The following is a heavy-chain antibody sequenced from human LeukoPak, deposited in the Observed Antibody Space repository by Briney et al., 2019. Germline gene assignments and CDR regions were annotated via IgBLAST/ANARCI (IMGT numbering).Heavy chain of an antibody. D-gene: IGHD6-13*01. CDR1: GFTFSSYG. CDR2: ISYDGSNK. Sequence: PGGSLRLSCAASGFTFSSYGMHWVRQAPGKGLEWVAVISYDGSNKYYADSVKGRFTISRDNSKNTLYLQMNSLRAEDTAVYYCAKDKTPWGSSSWYYFDYWGQGTLVTVSP. V-gene: IGHV3-30*18. CDR3: AKDKTPWGSSSWYYFDY. J-gene: IGHJ4*02.